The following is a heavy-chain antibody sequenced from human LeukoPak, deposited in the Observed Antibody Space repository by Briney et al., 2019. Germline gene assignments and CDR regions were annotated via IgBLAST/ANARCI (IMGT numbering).Heavy chain of an antibody. J-gene: IGHJ4*02. V-gene: IGHV3-48*02. CDR2: ISSSSSTI. D-gene: IGHD3-22*01. Sequence: GGSLRLSCAASGFTFSSYSMNWVRQAPGKGLEWVSYISSSSSTIYYADSVKGRFTISRDNAKNSLYLQMNSLRDEDTAVYYCARAGDQTYYYDSSGYYSPPNFDYWGQGTLVTVSS. CDR3: ARAGDQTYYYDSSGYYSPPNFDY. CDR1: GFTFSSYS.